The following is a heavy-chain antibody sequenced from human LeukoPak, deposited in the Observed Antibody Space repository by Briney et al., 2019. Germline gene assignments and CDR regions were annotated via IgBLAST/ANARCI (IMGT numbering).Heavy chain of an antibody. J-gene: IGHJ3*02. D-gene: IGHD3-10*01. CDR2: ISSSSYI. V-gene: IGHV3-21*01. CDR1: GFAFSRYS. Sequence: GGSLRLSCAASGFAFSRYSMNWVRQAPGKGLEWVSSISSSSYIYYADSVKGRFTISRDNAKNSLYLQMNSLRAEDAAVNYCARDYYGSGSYRHDAFEIWGQGTMVTVSS. CDR3: ARDYYGSGSYRHDAFEI.